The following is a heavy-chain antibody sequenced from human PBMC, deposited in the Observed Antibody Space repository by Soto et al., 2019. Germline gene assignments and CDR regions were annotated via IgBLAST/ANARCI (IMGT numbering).Heavy chain of an antibody. CDR1: SGSISSSNW. D-gene: IGHD5-12*01. Sequence: SETLSLTCAVSSGSISSSNWWSWVRQPPGKGLEWIGEIYHSGSTNYNPSLKSRVTISVDTSKNQFSLKLSSVTAADTAVYYCTGATTNYYYYYGMDVWGQGTTVTVSS. V-gene: IGHV4-4*02. J-gene: IGHJ6*02. CDR3: TGATTNYYYYYGMDV. CDR2: IYHSGST.